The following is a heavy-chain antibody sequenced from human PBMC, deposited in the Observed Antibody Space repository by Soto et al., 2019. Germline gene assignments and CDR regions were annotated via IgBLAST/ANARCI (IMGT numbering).Heavy chain of an antibody. D-gene: IGHD3-10*01. J-gene: IGHJ4*02. CDR2: ISWNGASI. CDR3: ANLPLYGSGFDC. Sequence: EVQLVESGGGXXXXGXXXXXXCXAXXXXXXXXAIHXXXXAPGKGLEWVAGISWNGASIGYADSVKGRFTISRDNAKNSLFLQMNSLTAEDTAFYYCANLPLYGSGFDCWGQGTLVTVSS. V-gene: IGHV3-9*01. CDR1: XXXXXXXA.